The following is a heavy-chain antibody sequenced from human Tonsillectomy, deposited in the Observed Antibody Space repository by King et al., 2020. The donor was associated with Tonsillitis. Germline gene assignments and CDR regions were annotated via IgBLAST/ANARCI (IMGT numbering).Heavy chain of an antibody. J-gene: IGHJ4*02. CDR2: INPNSGGA. CDR1: GYSFTDYF. V-gene: IGHV1-2*02. D-gene: IGHD2-2*01. Sequence: QLVQSGAEVKKPGASVKVSCKAFGYSFTDYFMHWVRQAPGQGLEWMGWINPNSGGAKYGQNFQGRVTMTRDASISTAYMELNSLRSDDTAVYYCARALDNIVVVSAATLNYWGLGTLVTVSS. CDR3: ARALDNIVVVSAATLNY.